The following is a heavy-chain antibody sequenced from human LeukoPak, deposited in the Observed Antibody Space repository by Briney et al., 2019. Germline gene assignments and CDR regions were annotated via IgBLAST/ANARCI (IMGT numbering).Heavy chain of an antibody. V-gene: IGHV4-59*08. Sequence: SETLSLTCTVSGGSISSYYWSWIRQPPGKGLEWIGYIYYSGSTNYNPSLKSRVTISVDTSKNQFSLKLSSVTAADTAVYFCAGIPVFGVVLHQEPVWGKGTTVTVSS. J-gene: IGHJ6*04. CDR3: AGIPVFGVVLHQEPV. CDR2: IYYSGST. CDR1: GGSISSYY. D-gene: IGHD3-3*01.